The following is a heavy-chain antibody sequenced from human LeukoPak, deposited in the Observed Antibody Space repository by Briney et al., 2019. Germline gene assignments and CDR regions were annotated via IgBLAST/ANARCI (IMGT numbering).Heavy chain of an antibody. V-gene: IGHV4-39*07. CDR1: GGSISSGDYY. J-gene: IGHJ6*02. CDR2: IYYSGTT. Sequence: SETLSLTCTVSGGSISSGDYYWSWIRQPPGKGLEWIGSIYYSGTTYYSSSLKSRVIISVDTSKNQFSLKLSSVTAADTAVYYCARDHSGMDVWGQGTTVTVSS. CDR3: ARDHSGMDV.